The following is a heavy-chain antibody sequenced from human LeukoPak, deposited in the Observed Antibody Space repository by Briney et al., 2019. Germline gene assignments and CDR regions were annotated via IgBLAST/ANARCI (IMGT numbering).Heavy chain of an antibody. CDR1: GFTFSSYA. Sequence: PGGSLRLSCAASGFTFSSYAMHWVRQAPGKGLEWVSVIYSGGSTYYADSVKGRFTISRDNSKNTLYLQMNSLRAEDTAVYYCARVGRDYWGQGTLVTVSS. V-gene: IGHV3-53*01. J-gene: IGHJ4*02. CDR2: IYSGGST. CDR3: ARVGRDY.